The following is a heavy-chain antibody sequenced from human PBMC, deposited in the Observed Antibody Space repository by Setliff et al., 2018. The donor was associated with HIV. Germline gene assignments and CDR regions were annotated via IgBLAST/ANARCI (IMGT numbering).Heavy chain of an antibody. D-gene: IGHD6-19*01. CDR2: IYYSGST. CDR3: ATQGVTVAENYYYYGMDV. J-gene: IGHJ6*02. Sequence: SETLSLTCTVSGGSISSHYWSWIRQPPGKGLEWIGGIYYSGSTNYNPSLKSRVTISLDTSKNQFSLKLSSVTAADTAVYYCATQGVTVAENYYYYGMDVWGQGTTVTVSS. V-gene: IGHV4-59*11. CDR1: GGSISSHY.